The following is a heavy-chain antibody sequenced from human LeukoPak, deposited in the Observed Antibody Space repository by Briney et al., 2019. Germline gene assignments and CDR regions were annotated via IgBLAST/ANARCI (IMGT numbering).Heavy chain of an antibody. CDR2: IHHSGGT. V-gene: IGHV4-38-2*02. CDR3: ARTTVTTWGENYYYYMDV. CDR1: GYSISSGYY. D-gene: IGHD4-17*01. J-gene: IGHJ6*03. Sequence: SETLSLTCTVSGYSISSGYYWGWIRQPPGKGLEWIGAIHHSGGTYYNPSLKSRVTISGDTSKNQFSLKLSSVTAADTALYYCARTTVTTWGENYYYYMDVWGKGTTVTVSS.